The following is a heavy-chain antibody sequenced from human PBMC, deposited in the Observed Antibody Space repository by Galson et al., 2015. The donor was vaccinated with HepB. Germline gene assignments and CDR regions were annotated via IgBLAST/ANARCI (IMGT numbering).Heavy chain of an antibody. D-gene: IGHD2-2*01. CDR2: ISSSSSYI. Sequence: SLRLSCAASGFTFSSYSMNWVRQAPGKGLEWVSSISSSSSYIYYADSVKGRFTISRDNAKNSLYLQMNSLRAEDTAVYYCAREADIVVVPAAPPKFAPWGQGTLVTVSS. CDR1: GFTFSSYS. J-gene: IGHJ5*02. CDR3: AREADIVVVPAAPPKFAP. V-gene: IGHV3-21*01.